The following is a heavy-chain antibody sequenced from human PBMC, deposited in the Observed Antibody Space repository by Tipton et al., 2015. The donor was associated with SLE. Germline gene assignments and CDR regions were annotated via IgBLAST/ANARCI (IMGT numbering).Heavy chain of an antibody. J-gene: IGHJ4*02. CDR2: ISWNSGSI. CDR1: GFTFDDYA. V-gene: IGHV3-9*01. Sequence: RSLRLSCAASGFTFDDYAMHWVRQAPGKGLEWVSGISWNSGSIGYADSVKGRFTISRDNAKNSLYLQMNSLRAEDTASYYCAKGRDSSSWPLRFDYWGQGTLVTVSS. CDR3: AKGRDSSSWPLRFDY. D-gene: IGHD6-13*01.